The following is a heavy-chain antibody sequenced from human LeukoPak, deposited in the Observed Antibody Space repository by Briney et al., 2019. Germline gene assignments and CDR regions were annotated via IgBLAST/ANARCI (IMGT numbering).Heavy chain of an antibody. V-gene: IGHV3-7*03. Sequence: GGSLRLSCVGFGLTFRNYGMNWVRQAPGTGLEWVAGMREDGGQEYYVDSVRGRFTISRDSAKNSLYLQMNSLRVEDTAVYYCVRALSSSSPYWGQGALVTVSS. CDR1: GLTFRNYG. J-gene: IGHJ4*02. CDR3: VRALSSSSPY. CDR2: MREDGGQE. D-gene: IGHD6-6*01.